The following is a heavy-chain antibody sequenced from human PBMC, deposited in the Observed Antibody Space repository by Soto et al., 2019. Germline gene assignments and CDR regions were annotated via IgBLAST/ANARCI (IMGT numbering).Heavy chain of an antibody. J-gene: IGHJ4*02. CDR3: ACSGSYSPLDY. CDR1: GFTFSDHY. V-gene: IGHV3-72*01. CDR2: TRNKANSYST. Sequence: GSLRLSCAASGFTFSDHYMDWVRLSPGKGLEWVARTRNKANSYSTEYAASVKGRFTISRDDSKNSLYLQMNSLKIEDTAVYYCACSGSYSPLDYWGQGTLVTVSS. D-gene: IGHD1-26*01.